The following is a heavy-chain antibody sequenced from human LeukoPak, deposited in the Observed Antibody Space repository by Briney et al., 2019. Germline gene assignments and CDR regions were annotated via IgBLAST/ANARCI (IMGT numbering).Heavy chain of an antibody. CDR2: ISDDGSNE. D-gene: IGHD2-15*01. V-gene: IGHV3-30*03. J-gene: IGHJ4*02. Sequence: GRSLRLSCAASGFSFSSYGMHWVRQAPGKGLEWVAGISDDGSNEYYANSVRGRSTISRDNSKNMLYLQMNSMRAEDTAVYYCAGGWYFFDYCGQGTLVIVSS. CDR3: AGGWYFFDY. CDR1: GFSFSSYG.